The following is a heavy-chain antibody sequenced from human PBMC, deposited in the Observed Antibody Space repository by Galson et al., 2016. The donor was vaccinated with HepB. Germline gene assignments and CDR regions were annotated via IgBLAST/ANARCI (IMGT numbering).Heavy chain of an antibody. V-gene: IGHV3-66*02. CDR2: LSSGGGT. CDR3: AIAASRGDYFDY. J-gene: IGHJ4*02. Sequence: LRLSCAASEFTVSSNYLSWVRQAPGMGLEWVPTLSSGGGTYYADSVRGRFTISRDNYKNTLHLQMNSLRPEDTALYYCAIAASRGDYFDYWGQGTLVTVSS. CDR1: EFTVSSNY. D-gene: IGHD6-13*01.